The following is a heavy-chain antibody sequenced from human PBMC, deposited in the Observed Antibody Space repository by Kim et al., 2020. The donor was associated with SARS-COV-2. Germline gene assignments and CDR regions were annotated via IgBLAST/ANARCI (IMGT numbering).Heavy chain of an antibody. CDR3: ARGDYSGCFNY. CDR2: INHSGST. CDR1: GGSFSGYY. V-gene: IGHV4-34*01. Sequence: SETLSLTCAVYGGSFSGYYWSWIRQPPGKGLEWIGEINHSGSTHYNPSLKSRVTISVDTSKNQFSLMLSSVTAADTAVYYCARGDYSGCFNYWGQGTLVTASS. J-gene: IGHJ4*02. D-gene: IGHD6-19*01.